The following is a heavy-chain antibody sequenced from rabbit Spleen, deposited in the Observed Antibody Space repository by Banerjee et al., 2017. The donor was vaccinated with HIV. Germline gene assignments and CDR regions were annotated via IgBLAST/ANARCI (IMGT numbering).Heavy chain of an antibody. CDR1: GFSFSLGYD. J-gene: IGHJ3*01. CDR3: ARILIRDGTDL. Sequence: QQLVESGGGLVKPGASLTLTCKASGFSFSLGYDMCWVRQAPGQGLELIACIYAGGNFDNYYASWAKGRFTISKTSSTTVTLQMTSLTAADTATYFCARILIRDGTDLWGQGTLVTVS. V-gene: IGHV1S40*01. D-gene: IGHD4-2*01. CDR2: IYAGGNFDN.